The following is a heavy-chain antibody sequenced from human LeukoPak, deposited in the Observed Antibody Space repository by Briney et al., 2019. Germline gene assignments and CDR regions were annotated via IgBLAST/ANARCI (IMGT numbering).Heavy chain of an antibody. CDR2: MNPNSGNT. Sequence: ASVKVSCKASGYTFTSYDINWVRQATGQGLEWMGWMNPNSGNTGYAQKFQGRVTMTRNTSISTAYMELSSLRSEDTAVYYCARGTRITMVRGAIYYFDYWAREPWSPSPQ. J-gene: IGHJ4*02. D-gene: IGHD3-10*01. CDR1: GYTFTSYD. CDR3: ARGTRITMVRGAIYYFDY. V-gene: IGHV1-8*01.